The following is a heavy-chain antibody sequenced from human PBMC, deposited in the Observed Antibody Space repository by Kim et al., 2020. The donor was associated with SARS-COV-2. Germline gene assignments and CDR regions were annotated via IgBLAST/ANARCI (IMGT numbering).Heavy chain of an antibody. V-gene: IGHV4-4*07. CDR2: IYYTGTI. Sequence: SETLSLSCTVSGDSISSSYWSWIRQPAGKGLEWIGRIYYTGTINYNPSLKSRVTLSLEKPKNQVSLMLSSLTAADTALYYCVREEFRDTWFFDLWGRGTLVTVSS. D-gene: IGHD3-10*01. CDR3: VREEFRDTWFFDL. J-gene: IGHJ2*01. CDR1: GDSISSSY.